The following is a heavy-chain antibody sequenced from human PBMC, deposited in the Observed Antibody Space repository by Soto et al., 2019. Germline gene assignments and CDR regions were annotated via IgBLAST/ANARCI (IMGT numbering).Heavy chain of an antibody. Sequence: QVQLQESGPGLVKPSETLSLTCTVSGGSISSYYWSWIRQPPGKGLEWIGYIYYSGSSSYNPSLKSRVTISVDTSKNQFSLKLSSVTAADTAVYYCVRLGTAAVPLDYWGQGTLVTVSS. D-gene: IGHD6-13*01. CDR2: IYYSGSS. CDR1: GGSISSYY. J-gene: IGHJ4*02. V-gene: IGHV4-59*08. CDR3: VRLGTAAVPLDY.